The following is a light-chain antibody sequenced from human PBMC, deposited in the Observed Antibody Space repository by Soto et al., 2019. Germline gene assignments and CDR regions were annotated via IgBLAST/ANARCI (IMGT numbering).Light chain of an antibody. CDR2: AAS. V-gene: IGKV1-6*01. Sequence: AIQMTQSPSSLSASVGDRVIITCRASRDIGNDLGWYQQKPGKAPKHLIFAASNLQSGVPSRFSGGGSGTDFTLTIRSMQADDFANYSCLQHFNFSWTFGQGTKVDIK. CDR1: RDIGND. J-gene: IGKJ1*01. CDR3: LQHFNFSWT.